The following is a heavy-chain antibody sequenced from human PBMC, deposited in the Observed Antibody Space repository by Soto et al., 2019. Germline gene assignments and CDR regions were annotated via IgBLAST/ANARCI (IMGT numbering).Heavy chain of an antibody. CDR3: AKDHSGRITMVRGVIKMAPWFDP. Sequence: GGSLRLSCAASGFTFSSYGMHWVRQAPGKGLEWVAVISYDGSSKYYADSVKGRFTISRDNSKNTLYLQMNSLRAEDTAVYYCAKDHSGRITMVRGVIKMAPWFDPWGQGTLVTVSS. CDR1: GFTFSSYG. J-gene: IGHJ5*02. CDR2: ISYDGSSK. D-gene: IGHD3-10*01. V-gene: IGHV3-30*18.